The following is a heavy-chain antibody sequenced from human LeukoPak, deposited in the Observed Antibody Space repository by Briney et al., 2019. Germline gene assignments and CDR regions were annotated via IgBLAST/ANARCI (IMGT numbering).Heavy chain of an antibody. Sequence: EASVKVSCKSSGYTFISYAMHWVRQAPGQRLEWMGWMNAGNGNTKYSQKFQGRVTITRDTSASTAYMELSSLKSEDMAVYYCAREGSMVRGVGIFGFDYWGQGTLVTVSS. D-gene: IGHD3-10*01. CDR1: GYTFISYA. J-gene: IGHJ4*02. CDR3: AREGSMVRGVGIFGFDY. V-gene: IGHV1-3*03. CDR2: MNAGNGNT.